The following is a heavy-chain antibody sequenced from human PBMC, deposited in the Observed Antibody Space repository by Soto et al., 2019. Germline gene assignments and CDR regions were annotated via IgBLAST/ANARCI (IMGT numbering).Heavy chain of an antibody. CDR2: IYYSGST. V-gene: IGHV4-59*01. CDR3: ARTRSFVVVPAARSYYYYGMDV. Sequence: QVQLQESGPGLVKPSETLSLTCTVSGGSISSYYWSWIRQPPGKGLEWIGYIYYSGSTNYNPSLKSRVSISVDTSKNQFSLKLSSVTAADTAVYYCARTRSFVVVPAARSYYYYGMDVWGQGNTVTVSS. J-gene: IGHJ6*02. D-gene: IGHD2-2*01. CDR1: GGSISSYY.